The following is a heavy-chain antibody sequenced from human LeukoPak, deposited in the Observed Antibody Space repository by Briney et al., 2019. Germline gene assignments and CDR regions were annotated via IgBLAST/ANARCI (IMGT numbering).Heavy chain of an antibody. CDR3: TVSCSSTSCYRRWFDP. CDR1: GYTFTGYY. J-gene: IGHJ5*02. CDR2: INPNSGGT. D-gene: IGHD2-2*01. Sequence: AASVKVSCKASGYTFTGYYMHWVRQAPGRGLEWMGWINPNSGGTNYAQKFQGRVTMTRDTSISTAYMELSRLRSDDTAVYYCTVSCSSTSCYRRWFDPWGQGTLVTVSS. V-gene: IGHV1-2*02.